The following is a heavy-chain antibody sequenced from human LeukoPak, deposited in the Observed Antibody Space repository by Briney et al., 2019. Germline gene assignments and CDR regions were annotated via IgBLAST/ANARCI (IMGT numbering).Heavy chain of an antibody. CDR2: IYYSGST. Sequence: KPSETLSLTCTVSGGSISSYYWSWIRQPPGKGLEWIGYIYYSGSTNYNPSLKSRVTISVDTSKNQFSLKMSSVTAADTAVYHCARRLGIAVFDYWGQGTLVTVSS. CDR1: GGSISSYY. V-gene: IGHV4-59*08. CDR3: ARRLGIAVFDY. J-gene: IGHJ4*02. D-gene: IGHD6-19*01.